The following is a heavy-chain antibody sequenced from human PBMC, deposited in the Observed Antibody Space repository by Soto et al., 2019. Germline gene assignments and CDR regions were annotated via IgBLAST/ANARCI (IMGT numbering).Heavy chain of an antibody. Sequence: KSGGSLRLSCAASGFTFGNAWMSWVRQAPGKGLEWVGRIKSKTDGGTTDYAAPVKGRFTISRDDSKNTLYLQMNSLKTEDTAVYYCTTDGFFSSWYGMDVWGQGTTVTVSS. D-gene: IGHD6-13*01. CDR3: TTDGFFSSWYGMDV. V-gene: IGHV3-15*01. CDR1: GFTFGNAW. J-gene: IGHJ6*02. CDR2: IKSKTDGGTT.